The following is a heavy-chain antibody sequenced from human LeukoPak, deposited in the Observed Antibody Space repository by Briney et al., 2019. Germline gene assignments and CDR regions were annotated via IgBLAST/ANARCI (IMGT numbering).Heavy chain of an antibody. V-gene: IGHV4-4*07. Sequence: SETLSLTCTVSGGSISSYYWSWIRQPAGKGLEWIGRIYTSGSTNYNPSLKSRVTISVDTSKNQFSLKLSSVTAADTAVYYCARERSTSWLFHYYMDVWGKGTTVTVSS. CDR2: IYTSGST. CDR3: ARERSTSWLFHYYMDV. CDR1: GGSISSYY. D-gene: IGHD2-2*01. J-gene: IGHJ6*03.